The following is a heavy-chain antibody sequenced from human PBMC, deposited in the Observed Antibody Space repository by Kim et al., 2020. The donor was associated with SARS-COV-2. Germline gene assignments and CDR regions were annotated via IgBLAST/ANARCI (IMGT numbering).Heavy chain of an antibody. V-gene: IGHV3-23*01. CDR1: GFTFGDYV. J-gene: IGHJ4*02. D-gene: IGHD3-10*01. Sequence: GGSLRLSCAVSGFTFGDYVMTWVRQAPGKGLEWVSSISGASDHTYYAESVKGRFTISRDNSKNTMFLQMNSLRDDDTAVYYCAKTGVNMVLGPKYFDYWGQGILVTVSS. CDR3: AKTGVNMVLGPKYFDY. CDR2: ISGASDHT.